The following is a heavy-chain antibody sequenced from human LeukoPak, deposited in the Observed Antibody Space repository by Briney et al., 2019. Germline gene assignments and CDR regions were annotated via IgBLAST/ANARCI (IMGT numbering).Heavy chain of an antibody. J-gene: IGHJ4*02. D-gene: IGHD5/OR15-5a*01. CDR3: ARDLRGYYFDY. V-gene: IGHV4-59*01. CDR1: GGSISSYY. CDR2: IYYSGST. Sequence: SETLSLTCTVSGGSISSYYWSWIRQPPGKGLEWIGYIYYSGSTNYNPSLKSRVTISVDTSKNQFSLKLSSVTAADTAVYYCARDLRGYYFDYWGQGTLVTVSS.